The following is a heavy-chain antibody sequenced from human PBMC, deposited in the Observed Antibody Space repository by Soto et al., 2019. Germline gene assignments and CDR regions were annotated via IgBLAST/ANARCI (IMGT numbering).Heavy chain of an antibody. CDR1: GASISSYF. CDR3: AREAGPDRWFDP. CDR2: ISTSGTT. Sequence: PSETLSLTGTVSGASISSYFWTWIRQPAGKGLDWIGRISTSGTTNYNPSLKSRVTMSVDTSKNHFSLNLSSVTAADTAVYYCAREAGPDRWFDPWGQGTLVTVSS. V-gene: IGHV4-4*07. D-gene: IGHD6-19*01. J-gene: IGHJ5*02.